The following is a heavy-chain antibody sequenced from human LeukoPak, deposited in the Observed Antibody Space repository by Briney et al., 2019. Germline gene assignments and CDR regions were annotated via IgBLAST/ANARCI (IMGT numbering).Heavy chain of an antibody. J-gene: IGHJ6*02. CDR2: IYYSGST. Sequence: PSETLSLTCTVSGGSISSYYWSWIRQPPGKGLEWIGYIYYSGSTNYNPSLKSRVTISVDTSKNQFSLKLSSVTAADTAVYYCARQIGALSRPPYYYYGMDVWGQGTTVTVSS. D-gene: IGHD3-16*01. CDR3: ARQIGALSRPPYYYYGMDV. CDR1: GGSISSYY. V-gene: IGHV4-59*01.